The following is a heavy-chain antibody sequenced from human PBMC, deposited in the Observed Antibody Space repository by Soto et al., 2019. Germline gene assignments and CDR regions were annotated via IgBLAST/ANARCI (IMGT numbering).Heavy chain of an antibody. CDR2: IWYDGSNK. Sequence: GGSLRLSCAASGFTFSSYGMHWVRQAPGKGLEWVAVIWYDGSNKYYADSVKGRFTISRDNSKNTLYLQMNSLRAEDTAVYYCARDPSALGYYYYMDVWGKGTTVTVSS. CDR1: GFTFSSYG. D-gene: IGHD3-10*01. J-gene: IGHJ6*03. V-gene: IGHV3-33*01. CDR3: ARDPSALGYYYYMDV.